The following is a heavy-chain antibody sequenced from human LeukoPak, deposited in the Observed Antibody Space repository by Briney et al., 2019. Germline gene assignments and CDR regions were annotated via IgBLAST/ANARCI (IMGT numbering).Heavy chain of an antibody. CDR1: GFTFSTNA. J-gene: IGHJ4*02. Sequence: GGSLRLSCAASGFTFSTNAMSWVRQAPGKGLEWVSSIRSNGDSTYYADSVKGRFTISRDNSKNTLYLQMNSLRAEDTAVYYCAKGTIAAAAPAFFDYWGQGTLVTVSS. V-gene: IGHV3-23*01. CDR2: IRSNGDST. CDR3: AKGTIAAAAPAFFDY. D-gene: IGHD6-13*01.